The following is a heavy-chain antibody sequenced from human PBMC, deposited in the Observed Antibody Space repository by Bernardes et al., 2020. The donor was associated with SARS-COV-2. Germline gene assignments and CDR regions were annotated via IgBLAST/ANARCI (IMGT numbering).Heavy chain of an antibody. Sequence: SVKVSCKASGGTFSSYTISWVRQAPGQGLEWMGRIIPILGIANYAQKFQGRVTITADKSTSTAYMELSSLRSEDTAVYYCARGHARKVPLYYYYGMDVWGQGTTVTVSS. CDR1: GGTFSSYT. V-gene: IGHV1-69*02. D-gene: IGHD2-8*01. J-gene: IGHJ6*02. CDR3: ARGHARKVPLYYYYGMDV. CDR2: IIPILGIA.